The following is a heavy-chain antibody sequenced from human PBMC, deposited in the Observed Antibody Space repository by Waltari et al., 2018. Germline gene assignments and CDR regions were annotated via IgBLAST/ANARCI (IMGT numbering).Heavy chain of an antibody. D-gene: IGHD6-19*01. CDR2: ISSSSSYI. CDR1: GFTFSSYS. V-gene: IGHV3-21*01. Sequence: EVQLVESGGGLVKPGGSLRLSCAASGFTFSSYSMNWVRQAPGKGLEWVSYISSSSSYIYYADSVKGRVTISRDNAKNSLYLQMNSLRAEDTAVYYCARALAVAGTIDYWGQGTLVTVSS. J-gene: IGHJ4*02. CDR3: ARALAVAGTIDY.